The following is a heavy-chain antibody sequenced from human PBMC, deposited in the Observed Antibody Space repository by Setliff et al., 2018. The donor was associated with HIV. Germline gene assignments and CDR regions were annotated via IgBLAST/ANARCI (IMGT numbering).Heavy chain of an antibody. V-gene: IGHV1-8*02. CDR3: ARGRSLVRGSGSPTTWASRFDY. J-gene: IGHJ4*02. CDR1: GGTFSSYA. CDR2: ISPYNGDT. D-gene: IGHD3-10*01. Sequence: ASVKVSCKASGGTFSSYAIYWVRQAPGQGLEWMGWISPYNGDTKILQKFRGRVTMTRDTSISTAYMELSSLRSEDTAVYYCARGRSLVRGSGSPTTWASRFDYWGQGTLVTVSS.